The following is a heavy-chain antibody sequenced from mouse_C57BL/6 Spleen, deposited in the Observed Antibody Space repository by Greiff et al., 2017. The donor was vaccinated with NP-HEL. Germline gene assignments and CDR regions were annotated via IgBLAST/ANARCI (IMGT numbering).Heavy chain of an antibody. V-gene: IGHV5-17*01. Sequence: EVHLVESGGGLVKPGGSLKLSCAASGFTFSDYGMHWVRQAPEKGLEWVAYISSGSSAIYYADTVKGRFTISRDNAKNTLFLQMTSLRSEDTAMCYCARAYYNGSSYYAMDYWGQGTSDTVSS. D-gene: IGHD1-1*01. CDR3: ARAYYNGSSYYAMDY. CDR1: GFTFSDYG. CDR2: ISSGSSAI. J-gene: IGHJ4*01.